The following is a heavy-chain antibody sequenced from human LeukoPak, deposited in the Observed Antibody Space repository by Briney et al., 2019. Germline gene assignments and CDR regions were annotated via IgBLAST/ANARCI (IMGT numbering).Heavy chain of an antibody. CDR2: ISWNSGGI. Sequence: GGSLRLSCAVSGFTFDDFAMHWVRQAPGKGLEWISGISWNSGGIDYADSVKGRLTTSRDNAKKSLYLQMNSVRPEDTAFYYCARSVELVRGCFDNWGQGSLVTVSS. D-gene: IGHD1-1*01. CDR1: GFTFDDFA. CDR3: ARSVELVRGCFDN. J-gene: IGHJ4*02. V-gene: IGHV3-9*01.